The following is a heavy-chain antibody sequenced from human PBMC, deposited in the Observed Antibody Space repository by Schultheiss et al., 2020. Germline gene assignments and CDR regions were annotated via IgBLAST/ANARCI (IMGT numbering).Heavy chain of an antibody. J-gene: IGHJ6*02. V-gene: IGHV4-4*08. CDR2: IYTSGST. CDR1: GGSFSGYY. CDR3: ARVRDFWSGSTPSYGMDV. D-gene: IGHD3-3*01. Sequence: SETLSLTCAVYGGSFSGYYWSWIRQPPGKGLEWIGRIYTSGSTNYNPSLKSRVTISVDTSKNQFSLKLSSVTAADTAVYYCARVRDFWSGSTPSYGMDVWGQGTTVTVSS.